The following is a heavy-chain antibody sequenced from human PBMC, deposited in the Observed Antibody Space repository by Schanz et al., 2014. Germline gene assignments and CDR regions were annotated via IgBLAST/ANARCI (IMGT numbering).Heavy chain of an antibody. CDR1: GFTFSRYA. D-gene: IGHD7-27*01. CDR2: ISRDGTTS. Sequence: EVQLVESGGGLVQPGGSLRLPCAASGFTFSRYAMNWIRQAPGKGLEWLSYISRDGTTSYYADSVKGRFTISRDNAKNSLYLEMTSLRGEDTAVYYCARENLNWEAFDIWGQGTMVTVSS. J-gene: IGHJ3*02. CDR3: ARENLNWEAFDI. V-gene: IGHV3-48*04.